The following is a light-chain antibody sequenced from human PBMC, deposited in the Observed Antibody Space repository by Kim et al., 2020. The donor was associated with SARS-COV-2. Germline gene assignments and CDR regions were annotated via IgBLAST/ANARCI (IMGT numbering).Light chain of an antibody. J-gene: IGKJ1*01. Sequence: SPGERAALSCRASQSVSSTSVAWYQQKRGQAPRLLIYEVSRRVNGIPDRFSGSGSGTDFTLTISRLEPEDFAVYHCQQYGTSPWTFGQGTKVDIK. CDR3: QQYGTSPWT. CDR1: QSVSSTS. V-gene: IGKV3-20*01. CDR2: EVS.